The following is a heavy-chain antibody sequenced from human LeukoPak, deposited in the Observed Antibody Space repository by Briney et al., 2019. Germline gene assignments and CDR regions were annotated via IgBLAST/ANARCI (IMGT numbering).Heavy chain of an antibody. CDR2: IYYSGST. V-gene: IGHV4-59*01. D-gene: IGHD1-26*01. CDR3: GRVKWVNWFDP. Sequence: SETLSLTCTVSGGSISSYYWSWIRQPPGKGLEWIGYIYYSGSTNYNPSLKSRVTISVDTSKNQFSLKLSSVTAADTAVYYCGRVKWVNWFDPWGQGTLVTVSS. CDR1: GGSISSYY. J-gene: IGHJ5*02.